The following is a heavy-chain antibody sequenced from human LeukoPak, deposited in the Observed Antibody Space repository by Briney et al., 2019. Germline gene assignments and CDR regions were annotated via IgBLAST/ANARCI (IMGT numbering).Heavy chain of an antibody. CDR3: ARDLTVPTIFGVVTHYFDY. V-gene: IGHV1-8*03. D-gene: IGHD3-3*01. CDR1: GYTFTSYD. Sequence: GASVKVSCKASGYTFTSYDINWVRQATEQGLEWMGWMNPNSGNTGYAQKFQGRVTITRNTSISTAYMELSSLRSEDTAVYYCARDLTVPTIFGVVTHYFDYWGQGTLVTVSS. J-gene: IGHJ4*02. CDR2: MNPNSGNT.